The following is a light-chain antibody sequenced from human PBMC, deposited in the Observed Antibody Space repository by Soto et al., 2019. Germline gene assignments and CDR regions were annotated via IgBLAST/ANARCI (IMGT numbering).Light chain of an antibody. V-gene: IGKV1-39*01. Sequence: DIQMTQSPSSLSASVGDRVTITCRASQSISSYLNWYQQKPGKAPKLLIYAASSLQSGVPSRFSGSGSGTDFTLTINSLQPEDLATYYCQQSYSTPLTFGPGTKVDIK. CDR1: QSISSY. CDR2: AAS. J-gene: IGKJ3*01. CDR3: QQSYSTPLT.